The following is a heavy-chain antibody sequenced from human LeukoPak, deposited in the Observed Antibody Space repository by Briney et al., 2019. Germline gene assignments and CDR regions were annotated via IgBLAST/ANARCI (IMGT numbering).Heavy chain of an antibody. D-gene: IGHD3-22*01. CDR1: GGPISNYH. J-gene: IGHJ5*02. CDR2: IYTSGST. Sequence: SETLSLTCDVSGGPISNYHWSWIRQPAGKGLEWIGRIYTSGSTNYNPSLKSRVTMSIDTSKNQFSLNLSSVTAADTAVYYCARVISSAWRQNDLWGQGALVTV. V-gene: IGHV4-4*07. CDR3: ARVISSAWRQNDL.